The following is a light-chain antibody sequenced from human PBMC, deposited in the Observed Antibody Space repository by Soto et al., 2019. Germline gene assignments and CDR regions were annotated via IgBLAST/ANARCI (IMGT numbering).Light chain of an antibody. CDR2: LNSDGSH. CDR1: SGHSSYA. V-gene: IGLV4-69*01. Sequence: QPVLTQSPSASASLGASVKLTCTLSSGHSSYAIAWHQQQPEKGPRYLMKLNSDGSHSKGDGIPDRFSGSSSGAERYLTISNLQSEDEADYYCPTWGTGLAVFGGGTQLNVL. CDR3: PTWGTGLAV. J-gene: IGLJ7*01.